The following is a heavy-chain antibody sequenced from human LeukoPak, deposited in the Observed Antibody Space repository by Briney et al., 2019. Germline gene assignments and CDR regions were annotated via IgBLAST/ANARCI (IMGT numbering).Heavy chain of an antibody. V-gene: IGHV3-9*01. CDR3: AREGPELLGSHFDY. CDR2: INWNSGSI. J-gene: IGHJ4*02. CDR1: GFTFDDYG. D-gene: IGHD1-26*01. Sequence: GGSLRHSCAGSGFTFDDYGMHGVRQGPGKGLEWVSGINWNSGSIGYADSVKGRFTISRDNAKNSLYLQMNSLRAEDTALYYCAREGPELLGSHFDYWGQGTLVTVSS.